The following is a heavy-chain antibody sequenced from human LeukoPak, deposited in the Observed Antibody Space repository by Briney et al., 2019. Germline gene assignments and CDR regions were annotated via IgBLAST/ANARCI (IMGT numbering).Heavy chain of an antibody. J-gene: IGHJ4*02. CDR3: AKRGVVIRVILVGFHKEAYYFDS. D-gene: IGHD3-22*01. V-gene: IGHV3-23*01. CDR2: ISGSGATT. CDR1: GTTLSNYG. Sequence: GGSLRLSCAVSGTTLSNYGMSWVRQAPGKGLEWDAGISGSGATTKYADSVKGRFTISRDSPKNTLYLQMNSLRAEDTAVYFCAKRGVVIRVILVGFHKEAYYFDSWGQGALVTVSS.